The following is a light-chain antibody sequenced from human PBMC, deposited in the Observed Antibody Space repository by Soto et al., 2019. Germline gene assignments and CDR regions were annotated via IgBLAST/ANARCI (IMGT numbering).Light chain of an antibody. CDR1: SSNIGGYNV. CDR3: CSYVGATTYV. CDR2: EGI. V-gene: IGLV2-23*01. J-gene: IGLJ1*01. Sequence: QSVLTQPASVSGSPGQSITISCSGTSSNIGGYNVVSWYQQHPGKAPKVIVYEGIKRPSGVSDRFSGSTSGSTASLTISGLQDEDEAEYYCCSYVGATTYVFGSRTKVTV.